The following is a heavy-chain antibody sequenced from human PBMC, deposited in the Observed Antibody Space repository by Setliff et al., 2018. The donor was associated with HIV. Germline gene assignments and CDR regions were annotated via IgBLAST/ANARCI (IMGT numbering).Heavy chain of an antibody. J-gene: IGHJ3*02. V-gene: IGHV4-59*08. CDR2: IYYSGST. CDR1: GGSISSHY. Sequence: SETLSLTCTVSGGSISSHYWSWIRQPPGKGLEWIGSIYYSGSTNYNPSLKSRVTISVDTSKNQFSLKLSSVTAADTAVYYCARLSATTVNVVPDAFDIWGQGTMVTVSS. CDR3: ARLSATTVNVVPDAFDI. D-gene: IGHD4-17*01.